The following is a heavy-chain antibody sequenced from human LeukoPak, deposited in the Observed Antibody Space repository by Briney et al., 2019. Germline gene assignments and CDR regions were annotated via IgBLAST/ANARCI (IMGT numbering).Heavy chain of an antibody. V-gene: IGHV5-51*01. J-gene: IGHJ4*02. D-gene: IGHD6-19*01. Sequence: GESLKISCKGSGYSFTSYWIGWVRQMPGKGPEGMGIIYPGDSDTRYSPSFPGQVTISADKSISTAYLQWSSLKASDTAMYYCARHGSHYSSGLDYWGQGTLVTVSS. CDR1: GYSFTSYW. CDR3: ARHGSHYSSGLDY. CDR2: IYPGDSDT.